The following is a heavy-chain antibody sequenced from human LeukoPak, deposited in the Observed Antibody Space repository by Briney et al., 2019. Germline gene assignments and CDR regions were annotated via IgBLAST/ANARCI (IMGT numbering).Heavy chain of an antibody. V-gene: IGHV3-9*01. J-gene: IGHJ4*02. D-gene: IGHD3-22*01. CDR1: GFTFDDYA. CDR3: AKDFYYDGSGYSIDY. CDR2: ISWNSGSI. Sequence: GGSLRLSCAASGFTFDDYAMLWVRQAPGKGLEWVSGISWNSGSIGYADSVKGRFPISRDNAKNSLYLQMNSLRAEDTALYYCAKDFYYDGSGYSIDYWGQGTLVTVSS.